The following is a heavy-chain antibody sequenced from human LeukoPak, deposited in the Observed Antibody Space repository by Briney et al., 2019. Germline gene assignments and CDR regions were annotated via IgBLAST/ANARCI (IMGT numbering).Heavy chain of an antibody. D-gene: IGHD5-12*01. CDR2: INPSGGST. Sequence: GASVKVSCKASGYTFTSYYMHWVRQAPGQGLEWMGIINPSGGSTSYAQKFQGRVTMTRDTSTSTVYMELSSLRSEDTAVYYCARDGGEEDSGYDYSEAFDIWGQGTMVTVSS. CDR1: GYTFTSYY. J-gene: IGHJ3*02. CDR3: ARDGGEEDSGYDYSEAFDI. V-gene: IGHV1-46*01.